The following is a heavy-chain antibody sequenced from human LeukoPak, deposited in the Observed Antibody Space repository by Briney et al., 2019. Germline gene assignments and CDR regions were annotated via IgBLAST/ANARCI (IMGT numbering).Heavy chain of an antibody. CDR1: GFTFSDYY. CDR3: ARAGYYGSGSLFYYYYYMDV. CDR2: ISSSGSTI. Sequence: GGSLRLSCAASGFTFSDYYMSWIRQAPGKGLEWVSYISSSGSTIYYADSVKGRFTISRDNAKNSLYLQMNSLRAEDTAVYYCARAGYYGSGSLFYYYYYMDVWGKGTTVTISS. J-gene: IGHJ6*03. D-gene: IGHD3-10*01. V-gene: IGHV3-11*04.